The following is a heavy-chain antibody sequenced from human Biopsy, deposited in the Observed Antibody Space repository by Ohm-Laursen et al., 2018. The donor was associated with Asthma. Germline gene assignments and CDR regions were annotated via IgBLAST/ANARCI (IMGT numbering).Heavy chain of an antibody. J-gene: IGHJ5*02. CDR3: ARGQKSAGDRWFDP. Sequence: SVKVSCKASGYTFIGCHIHWMRQAPGQGLEWMGRINPNSGGTNYAQKFQGRVTMTRDTSISTAYMEVSRLRSDDTAVYYCARGQKSAGDRWFDPWGQGTPVTVPS. V-gene: IGHV1-2*06. CDR1: GYTFIGCH. D-gene: IGHD6-13*01. CDR2: INPNSGGT.